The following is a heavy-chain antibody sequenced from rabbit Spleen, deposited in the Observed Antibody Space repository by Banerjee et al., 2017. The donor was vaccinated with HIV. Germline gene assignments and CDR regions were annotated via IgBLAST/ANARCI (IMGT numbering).Heavy chain of an antibody. CDR2: INAATAKP. Sequence: QEQLVESGGGLVQPEGSLTLTCKASGFSFSDRDVMCWVRQAPGKGLEWIACINAATAKPVYATWVKGRFTISRTSSTTVTLRMTSLTAADRATYFCARDLVGVIGWNFYLWGPGTLVTVS. V-gene: IGHV1S45*01. J-gene: IGHJ4*01. CDR3: ARDLVGVIGWNFYL. D-gene: IGHD1-1*01. CDR1: GFSFSDRDV.